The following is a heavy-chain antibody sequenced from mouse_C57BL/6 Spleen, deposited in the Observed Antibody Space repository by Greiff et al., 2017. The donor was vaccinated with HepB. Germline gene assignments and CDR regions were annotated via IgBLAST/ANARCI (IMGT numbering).Heavy chain of an antibody. D-gene: IGHD1-1*01. Sequence: EVKLLESEGGLVQPGSSMKLSCTASGFTFSDYYMAWVRQVPEKGLEWVANINYDGSSTYYLDSLKSRFIISRDNAKNTLYLQMSSLKSEDTATYYCAREYYGSRFFFDYWGQGTTLTVSS. V-gene: IGHV5-16*01. J-gene: IGHJ2*01. CDR1: GFTFSDYY. CDR2: INYDGSST. CDR3: AREYYGSRFFFDY.